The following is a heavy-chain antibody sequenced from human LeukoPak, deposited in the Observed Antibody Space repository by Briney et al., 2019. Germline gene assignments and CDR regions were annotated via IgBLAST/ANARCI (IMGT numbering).Heavy chain of an antibody. CDR1: EFTFSTYT. CDR2: ISSSSTTI. CDR3: ANSVSVAGTYAFNI. V-gene: IGHV3-48*01. J-gene: IGHJ3*02. D-gene: IGHD6-19*01. Sequence: GGSLRLSCAASEFTFSTYTMNWVRQAPGRGLEWVSCISSSSTTISYADSVKGRFTVSRDNAKNTLYLQMNSLRAEDTAVYYCANSVSVAGTYAFNIWGQGTMVTVSS.